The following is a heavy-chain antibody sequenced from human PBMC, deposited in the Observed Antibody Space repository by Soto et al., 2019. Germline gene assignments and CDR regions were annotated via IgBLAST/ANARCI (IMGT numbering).Heavy chain of an antibody. Sequence: SETLSLTCIVSGGSITRRSSYWAWIRQPPGKGLEWVGTFYDGNTYHNPSLRSRITIAVDTSKNQFSLKLNSVAAADTAFYYCATTRGLAVGGSFDYWGQGMLVTSPQ. CDR2: FYDGNT. D-gene: IGHD3-10*01. J-gene: IGHJ4*02. CDR3: ATTRGLAVGGSFDY. CDR1: GGSITRRSSY. V-gene: IGHV4-39*01.